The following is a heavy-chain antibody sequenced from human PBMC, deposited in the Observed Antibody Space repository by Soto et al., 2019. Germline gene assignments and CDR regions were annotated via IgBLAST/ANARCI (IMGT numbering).Heavy chain of an antibody. CDR1: GGTFSSYA. CDR2: IIPIFGTA. J-gene: IGHJ6*02. D-gene: IGHD5-18*01. Sequence: SVKVSCKASGGTFSSYAISWVRQAPGQGLERMGGIIPIFGTANYAQKFQGRVTITADESPSTAYMELSSLRSEDTAVYYCARRGYSQYYYGMAVWGQGTTVTVSS. CDR3: ARRGYSQYYYGMAV. V-gene: IGHV1-69*13.